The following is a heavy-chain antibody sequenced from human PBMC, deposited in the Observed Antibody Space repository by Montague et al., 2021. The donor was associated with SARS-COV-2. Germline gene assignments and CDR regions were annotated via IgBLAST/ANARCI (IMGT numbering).Heavy chain of an antibody. V-gene: IGHV4-39*02. J-gene: IGHJ3*01. Sequence: SETLSLTCTVSGGSFTNNIDYWAWIRQPPGKGLEWIGSIYYTGNTYYNPSLKSRVTISVVTSKNHFTLKLSSVTAAETAVYYCARLKRYFDSSGSSSAFDFWGQGTKVTVSS. D-gene: IGHD3-22*01. CDR1: GGSFTNNIDY. CDR2: IYYTGNT. CDR3: ARLKRYFDSSGSSSAFDF.